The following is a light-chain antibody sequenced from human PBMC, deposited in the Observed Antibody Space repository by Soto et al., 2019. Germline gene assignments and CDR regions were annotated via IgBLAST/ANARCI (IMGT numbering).Light chain of an antibody. CDR2: GAS. CDR1: QSVGSN. V-gene: IGKV3-15*01. J-gene: IGKJ1*01. Sequence: EIVMTQSPATLSVSPGERATLSCRASQSVGSNLAWYQQKPGQAPRLLIYGASNRATGIPAKFSGRGSGTEVTLTISNLQSEDFAIYFCQQYNNWPPNRTFGQGTKVEIK. CDR3: QQYNNWPPNRT.